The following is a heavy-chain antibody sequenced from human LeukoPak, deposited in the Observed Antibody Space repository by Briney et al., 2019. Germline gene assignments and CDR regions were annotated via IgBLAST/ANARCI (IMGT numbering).Heavy chain of an antibody. CDR3: AKDRSDFWSGYAVDY. V-gene: IGHV3-30*02. J-gene: IGHJ4*02. CDR1: GFTFSSYG. CDR2: IRYDGSNK. D-gene: IGHD3-3*01. Sequence: GGSLRLSCAASGFTFSSYGMHWVRQAPGKGLEWVAFIRYDGSNKYYADSVKGRFTISRDNFKNTLYLQMNSLRAEDTAVYYCAKDRSDFWSGYAVDYWGQGALVTVSS.